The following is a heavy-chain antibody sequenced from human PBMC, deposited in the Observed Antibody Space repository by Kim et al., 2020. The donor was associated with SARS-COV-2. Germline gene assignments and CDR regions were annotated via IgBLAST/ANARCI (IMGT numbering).Heavy chain of an antibody. Sequence: YAQGFTGRFVFSLDTSVSTAYLQISSLKAEDTAVYYCARGITMSTKVWDYWGQGTLVTVSS. V-gene: IGHV7-4-1*02. CDR3: ARGITMSTKVWDY. J-gene: IGHJ4*02. D-gene: IGHD3-10*02.